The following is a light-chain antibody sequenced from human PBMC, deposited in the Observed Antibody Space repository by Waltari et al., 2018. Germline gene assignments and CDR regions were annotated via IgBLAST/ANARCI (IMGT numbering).Light chain of an antibody. CDR2: AAS. J-gene: IGKJ1*01. Sequence: DIQMTQSPPSLSAFVGDRVVITCRAMQTISDYLNWYQQKPGKAPKLLIYAASSLQTGVPSRFSGSGSGTDFTLTISGLQPEDIATYYCQQSYSTWTFGQGTKVELK. V-gene: IGKV1-39*01. CDR3: QQSYSTWT. CDR1: QTISDY.